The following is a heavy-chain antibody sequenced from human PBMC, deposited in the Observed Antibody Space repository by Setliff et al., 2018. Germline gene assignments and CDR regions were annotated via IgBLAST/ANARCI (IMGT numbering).Heavy chain of an antibody. Sequence: SETLSLTCNVSGASVSSHYWDWIRQPPGKGLEWIGHIYTSGSTSYNPSLKSRVTISLDTSKNQFSLNLSSVTATDTAVYYCARAISGWYSAYYYYMDVWGKGTTVTVSS. CDR3: ARAISGWYSAYYYYMDV. D-gene: IGHD6-19*01. V-gene: IGHV4-4*09. J-gene: IGHJ6*03. CDR1: GASVSSHY. CDR2: IYTSGST.